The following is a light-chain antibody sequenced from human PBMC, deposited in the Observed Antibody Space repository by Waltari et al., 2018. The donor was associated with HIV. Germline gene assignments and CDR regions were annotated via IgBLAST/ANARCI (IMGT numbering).Light chain of an antibody. CDR3: AAWGDSLLYV. J-gene: IGLJ1*01. V-gene: IGLV1-47*01. Sequence: QSVLTQPPSASGTPGQRVTISCSGSSSNIGSNYVYWYQQLPGTAPKLLIYRDNQRPSGVSDRFSGSKSGTSASLTISGVQSEDEADYYCAAWGDSLLYVFGTGTKVTVL. CDR2: RDN. CDR1: SSNIGSNY.